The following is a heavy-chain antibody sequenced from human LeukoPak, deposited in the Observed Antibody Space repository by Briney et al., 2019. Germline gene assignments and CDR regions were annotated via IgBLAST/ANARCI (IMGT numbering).Heavy chain of an antibody. CDR1: GFTFSDYY. CDR2: ISSGGSTI. CDR3: ARRAAASRCFDY. V-gene: IGHV3-11*01. D-gene: IGHD6-13*01. Sequence: GGTLRLSCAVSGFTFSDYYMSWIRQAPGKGLEWVSYISSGGSTISHADSVKGRFTISRDNAENSLYLQMNSLRAEDTAVYYCARRAAASRCFDYWGQGTLVTVSS. J-gene: IGHJ4*02.